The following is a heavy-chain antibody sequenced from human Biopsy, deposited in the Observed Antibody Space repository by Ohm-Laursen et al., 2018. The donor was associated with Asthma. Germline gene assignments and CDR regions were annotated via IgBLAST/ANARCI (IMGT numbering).Heavy chain of an antibody. CDR1: GFTFSSYA. Sequence: SLRLSCAASGFTFSSYAMHWVRQAPGKGLEWVAVISYDGSNKYYADSVKGRFTISRDNSKNTLYLQMNSLRAEDTAVYYCAKGGGDIVAVISATTLDYWGQGALVTVSS. CDR3: AKGGGDIVAVISATTLDY. CDR2: ISYDGSNK. V-gene: IGHV3-30-3*01. J-gene: IGHJ4*02. D-gene: IGHD2-15*01.